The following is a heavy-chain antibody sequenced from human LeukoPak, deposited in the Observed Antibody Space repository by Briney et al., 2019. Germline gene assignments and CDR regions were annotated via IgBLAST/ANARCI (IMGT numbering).Heavy chain of an antibody. CDR3: ARDPTWIGAFDI. Sequence: ASVKVSCKASGGTLISYTISWVRQAPGQGLEWMGRSIPILGIANYAQKFQGRVTITADKSTSTADRELSSLRSEDTAVYCCARDPTWIGAFDIWGQGTMVTVSS. V-gene: IGHV1-69*04. CDR2: SIPILGIA. D-gene: IGHD5-12*01. CDR1: GGTLISYT. J-gene: IGHJ3*02.